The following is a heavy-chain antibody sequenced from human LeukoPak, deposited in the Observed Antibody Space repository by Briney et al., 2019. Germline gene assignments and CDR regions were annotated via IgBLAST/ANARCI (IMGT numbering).Heavy chain of an antibody. Sequence: GGSLRLSCAASGFTFSSYEMNWVRQAPGKGLEWVSYISSSGSTIYYADSVKGRFTISRDNAKNSLYLQMNSLRAEDTAVYYCARVDWGSLLYDYWGQGTLVTVSS. D-gene: IGHD3-9*01. CDR3: ARVDWGSLLYDY. V-gene: IGHV3-48*03. CDR1: GFTFSSYE. CDR2: ISSSGSTI. J-gene: IGHJ4*02.